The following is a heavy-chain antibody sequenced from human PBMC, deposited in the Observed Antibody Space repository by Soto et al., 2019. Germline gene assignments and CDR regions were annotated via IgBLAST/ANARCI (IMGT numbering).Heavy chain of an antibody. D-gene: IGHD3-22*01. CDR3: AREPQPDSSGYYPFDY. J-gene: IGHJ4*02. V-gene: IGHV4-30-4*01. Sequence: PSETLSLTCTVSGGSISSGDYYWSWIRQPPGKGLEWIGYIYYSGSTYYSPSLKSRVTISVDTSKNQFSLKLSSVTAADTAVYYCAREPQPDSSGYYPFDYWGQGTLVTVSS. CDR1: GGSISSGDYY. CDR2: IYYSGST.